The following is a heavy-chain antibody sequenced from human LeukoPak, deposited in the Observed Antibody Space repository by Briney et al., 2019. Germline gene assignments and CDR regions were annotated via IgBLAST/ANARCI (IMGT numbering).Heavy chain of an antibody. CDR2: ISAYNGNT. CDR3: ARAPPRITMIGIGDY. J-gene: IGHJ4*02. Sequence: EASVKVSCKASGYTFTSYGISWVRQAPGQGLEWMGWISAYNGNTNYAQKLQGRVTMTTDTSTSTAYMELRSLRSDDTAVYYCARAPPRITMIGIGDYWGQGTLVTVSS. V-gene: IGHV1-18*01. CDR1: GYTFTSYG. D-gene: IGHD3-22*01.